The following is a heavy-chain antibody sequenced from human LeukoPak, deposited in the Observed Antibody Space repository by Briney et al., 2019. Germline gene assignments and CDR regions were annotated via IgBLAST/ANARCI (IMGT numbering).Heavy chain of an antibody. CDR3: ARHHGGGWDLDY. Sequence: QVQLQESGPGLVKPSESLSLTCAVSGYSISSGYYWGWIRQPPANGLGWIGSLYHSGSTYYNPSLKSRVTILVDTSKNRFSLKLSSVTAADTAVYCCARHHGGGWDLDYWGQGTLVTVSS. V-gene: IGHV4-38-2*01. CDR2: LYHSGST. J-gene: IGHJ4*02. D-gene: IGHD6-19*01. CDR1: GYSISSGYY.